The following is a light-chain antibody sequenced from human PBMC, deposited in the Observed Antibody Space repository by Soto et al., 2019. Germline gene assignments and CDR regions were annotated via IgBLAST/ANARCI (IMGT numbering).Light chain of an antibody. V-gene: IGKV2-29*01. J-gene: IGKJ4*01. Sequence: DVVVTQTPLSLSVTPGQPASMSCKSSQSLLYSDGKTYLYWYLQRPGKAPDLLIYSASTLQSGVPSRFSGSGSETEFSLTIRALQPEDFATYYCQQLSRYPLTFGGGTKVDIK. CDR3: QQLSRYPLT. CDR1: QSLLYSDGKTY. CDR2: SAS.